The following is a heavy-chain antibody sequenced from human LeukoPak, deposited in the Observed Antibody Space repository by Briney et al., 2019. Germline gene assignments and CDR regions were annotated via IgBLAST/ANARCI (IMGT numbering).Heavy chain of an antibody. CDR3: TRYSSGWY. CDR1: GFTFSNAW. V-gene: IGHV3-15*01. J-gene: IGHJ4*02. CDR2: IKSKGDGGTT. Sequence: PGGSLRLSCAASGFTFSNAWMNWVRQAPGKGLEWVGRIKSKGDGGTTDYAVPVKGRFTISRDDSKNTVYLQMNSLETEDTAVYYCTRYSSGWYWGQGTLVTVSS. D-gene: IGHD6-19*01.